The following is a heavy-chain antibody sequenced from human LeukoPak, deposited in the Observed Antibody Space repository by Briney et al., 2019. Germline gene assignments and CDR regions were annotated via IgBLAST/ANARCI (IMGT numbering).Heavy chain of an antibody. Sequence: ASVKVSCKASGYTFASYDINWVRQATGQGVEWMGWMNPNSGNTGCAQKFQGRVTMTRNTSISTAYMELSSLRSEDTAVYYCARAGGIYPPFDYWGQGTLVTVSS. CDR3: ARAGGIYPPFDY. CDR2: MNPNSGNT. D-gene: IGHD2/OR15-2a*01. V-gene: IGHV1-8*01. CDR1: GYTFASYD. J-gene: IGHJ4*02.